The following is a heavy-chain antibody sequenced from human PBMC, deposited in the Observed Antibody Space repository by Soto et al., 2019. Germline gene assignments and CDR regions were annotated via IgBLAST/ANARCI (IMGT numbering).Heavy chain of an antibody. Sequence: SETLSLTCTVSGGSVSSGSYYWSWIRQPPGKGLEWFGYIYYSGSTNYNPSLKSRVTISVDTSKNQFSLKLSSVTAADTAVYYCARVNDYGDQGNYFDYWGQGTLVTVSS. J-gene: IGHJ4*02. D-gene: IGHD4-17*01. CDR1: GGSVSSGSYY. CDR3: ARVNDYGDQGNYFDY. CDR2: IYYSGST. V-gene: IGHV4-61*01.